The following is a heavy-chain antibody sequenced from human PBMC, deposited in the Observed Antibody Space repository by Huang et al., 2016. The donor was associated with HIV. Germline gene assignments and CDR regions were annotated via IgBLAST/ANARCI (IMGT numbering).Heavy chain of an antibody. CDR3: ARDRGVNLWFTSSFDH. V-gene: IGHV1-2*02. Sequence: QVQLVQSGAEVKKPGASVKVSCKASGYTFIGYYLHWVRQAPGQGLGGMGWINPHRGGTNYGQKLQGRGTMTRDTSISTAYMELSRLRSDDTAVYYCARDRGVNLWFTSSFDHWGQGALVTVSS. CDR1: GYTFIGYY. D-gene: IGHD3-10*01. J-gene: IGHJ4*02. CDR2: INPHRGGT.